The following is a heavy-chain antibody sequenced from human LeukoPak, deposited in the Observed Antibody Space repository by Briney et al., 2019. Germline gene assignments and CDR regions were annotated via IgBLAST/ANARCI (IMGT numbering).Heavy chain of an antibody. Sequence: GGSLRLSCAASGFTFSSYGMHWVRQAPGKGLEWVAVIWYDGSNKYYADSVKGRFTISRDNSKNTLYLQMNSLRAEDTAVYYCARAPVGANPFDPWGQGTLVTVSS. V-gene: IGHV3-33*01. CDR3: ARAPVGANPFDP. J-gene: IGHJ5*02. D-gene: IGHD1-26*01. CDR2: IWYDGSNK. CDR1: GFTFSSYG.